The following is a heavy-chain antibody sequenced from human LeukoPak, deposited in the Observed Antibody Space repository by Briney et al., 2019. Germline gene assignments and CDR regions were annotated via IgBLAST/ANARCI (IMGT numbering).Heavy chain of an antibody. V-gene: IGHV3-23*01. D-gene: IGHD3-10*01. Sequence: PGGSLRLSCAASGFTFSSYAMSWVRQAPGKGLEWVSAISGSGGSTYYADSVKGRFTISRDNSKNTLYLQMNSLRAEDTAVYYCATFTQAFGESRFDYWGQGTLVTVSS. J-gene: IGHJ4*02. CDR3: ATFTQAFGESRFDY. CDR1: GFTFSSYA. CDR2: ISGSGGST.